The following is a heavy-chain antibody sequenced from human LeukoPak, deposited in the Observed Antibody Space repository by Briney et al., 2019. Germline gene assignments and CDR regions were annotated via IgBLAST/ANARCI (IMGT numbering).Heavy chain of an antibody. V-gene: IGHV3-30-3*01. J-gene: IGHJ4*02. CDR3: ARLTGGGPGNLSFDY. CDR2: ISYDGSNK. Sequence: GGSLRLSCAASGFTFSSYAMHWVRQAPGKGLEWVAVISYDGSNKYYADSVKGRFTISRDNSKNTLYLQMNSLRAEDTAVYYCARLTGGGPGNLSFDYWGQGTLVTVSS. CDR1: GFTFSSYA. D-gene: IGHD1-14*01.